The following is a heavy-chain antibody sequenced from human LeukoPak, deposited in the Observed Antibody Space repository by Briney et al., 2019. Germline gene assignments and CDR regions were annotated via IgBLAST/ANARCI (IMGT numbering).Heavy chain of an antibody. Sequence: PSETLSLTCTVSGYSISSGYYWGWIRQPPGKGLEWIGSIYHSGSTYYNPSLKSRVTISVDTSKNQFSLKLSSVTAADTAVYYCARARAPVTRISSFDIWGQGTMVTVSS. CDR3: ARARAPVTRISSFDI. V-gene: IGHV4-38-2*02. D-gene: IGHD4-17*01. J-gene: IGHJ3*02. CDR1: GYSISSGYY. CDR2: IYHSGST.